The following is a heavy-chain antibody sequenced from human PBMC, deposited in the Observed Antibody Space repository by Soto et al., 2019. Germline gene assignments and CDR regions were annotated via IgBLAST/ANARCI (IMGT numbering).Heavy chain of an antibody. Sequence: SVKDCFKASGGPFSSYAISLVRQAPGQGLEWMGGIIPIFGTANYAQKFQGRVTITADESTSTAYMELSSLRSEDTAVYYCARDLGYSYGYEGGDYWGQGTLVTVSS. CDR1: GGPFSSYA. CDR3: ARDLGYSYGYEGGDY. J-gene: IGHJ4*02. D-gene: IGHD5-18*01. CDR2: IIPIFGTA. V-gene: IGHV1-69*13.